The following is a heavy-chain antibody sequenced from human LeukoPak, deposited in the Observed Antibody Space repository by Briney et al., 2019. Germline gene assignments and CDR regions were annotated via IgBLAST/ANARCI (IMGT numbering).Heavy chain of an antibody. J-gene: IGHJ5*02. Sequence: ASVKVSCKASGGTFSSYAISWVRQAPGQGLEWMGGIIPIFGTANYAQKFQGRVTITADESTSTAYMELSSLRSEDTAVYYCARGTSIAARLYWFDPWGQGTLVTVSS. V-gene: IGHV1-69*13. CDR3: ARGTSIAARLYWFDP. CDR1: GGTFSSYA. CDR2: IIPIFGTA. D-gene: IGHD6-6*01.